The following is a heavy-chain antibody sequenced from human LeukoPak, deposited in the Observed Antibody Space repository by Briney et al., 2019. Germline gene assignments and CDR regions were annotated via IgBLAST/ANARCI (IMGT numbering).Heavy chain of an antibody. CDR3: ARSLRDSSGYYYDY. J-gene: IGHJ4*02. V-gene: IGHV3-33*01. CDR1: GFTFSNYG. CDR2: IWYDGNTK. Sequence: GGSLRLSCAASGFTFSNYGMHGVRQAPGKGLEWVAVIWYDGNTKYYADSVKGRFTISRDNSQNMLYLQMNSLRAEDTAVYYCARSLRDSSGYYYDYWGQGTLVTVSS. D-gene: IGHD3-22*01.